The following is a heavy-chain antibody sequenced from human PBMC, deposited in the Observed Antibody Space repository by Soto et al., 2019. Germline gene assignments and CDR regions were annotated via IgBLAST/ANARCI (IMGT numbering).Heavy chain of an antibody. V-gene: IGHV4-4*02. CDR1: GGSITSNTW. CDR2: IDYSGST. Sequence: PSETLSLTCAVSGGSITSNTWWSWIRQAPGKGLEWIGQIDYSGSTSYNPSLKSRVTISVDTSKNQFSLNLSSVTAADTAVYYCARPYTSGTYYSPMHYWGQGTLVTVSS. J-gene: IGHJ4*02. D-gene: IGHD3-10*01. CDR3: ARPYTSGTYYSPMHY.